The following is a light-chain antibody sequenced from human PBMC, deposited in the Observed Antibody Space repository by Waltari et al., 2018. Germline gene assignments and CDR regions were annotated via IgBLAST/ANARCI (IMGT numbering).Light chain of an antibody. CDR1: QGMAND. CDR3: LQDYAYPRT. Sequence: AIEMTQSPSSLSASVGDRVTITCRASQGMANDLGWYQQKPGKAPNPLIYGTFNLQSGVPSRFRGSASGTDFTLTISGLQPEDFGTYYCLQDYAYPRTFGQGTTVEIK. V-gene: IGKV1-6*01. CDR2: GTF. J-gene: IGKJ1*01.